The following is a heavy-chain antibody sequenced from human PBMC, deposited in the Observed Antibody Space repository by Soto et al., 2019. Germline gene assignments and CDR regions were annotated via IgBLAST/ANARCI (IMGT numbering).Heavy chain of an antibody. D-gene: IGHD6-13*01. V-gene: IGHV1-46*01. Sequence: ASVKVSCKASGYTFTSYYMHWVRQAPGQGLEWMGIINPSGGSTSYAQKFQGRVTMTRDTSTSTVYMELSSLRSEDTAVYYCTGPQLIAAAGSEYFDYWGQGTLVTVSS. CDR3: TGPQLIAAAGSEYFDY. J-gene: IGHJ4*02. CDR1: GYTFTSYY. CDR2: INPSGGST.